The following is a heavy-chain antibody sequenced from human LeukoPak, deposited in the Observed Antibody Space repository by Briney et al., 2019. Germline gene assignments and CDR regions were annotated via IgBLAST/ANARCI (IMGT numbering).Heavy chain of an antibody. CDR1: GGSISSYY. CDR2: IYYSGST. V-gene: IGHV4-59*01. Sequence: SETLSLTCTVSGGSISSYYWSWIRQPPGKGLEWIGYIYYSGSTNYNPSLKSRVTISVDTSKNQFSLKLSSVTAADTAVYYCARGVYDFWSGPRPYFDYWGQGTLVTVSS. J-gene: IGHJ4*02. D-gene: IGHD3-3*01. CDR3: ARGVYDFWSGPRPYFDY.